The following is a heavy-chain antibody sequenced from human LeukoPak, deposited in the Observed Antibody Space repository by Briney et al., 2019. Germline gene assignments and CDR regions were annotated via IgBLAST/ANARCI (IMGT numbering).Heavy chain of an antibody. CDR2: ISDSGGST. V-gene: IGHV3-64D*09. Sequence: GGSLRLSCSASGFPFSSYAMHWVRQAPGKGLEYVSAISDSGGSTYYADSVKGRFTISRDNSKNTLYLQMSSLRAEDTAVYFCVRGYSFGPYGMDAWGQGTTVTVSS. CDR1: GFPFSSYA. D-gene: IGHD2-15*01. J-gene: IGHJ6*02. CDR3: VRGYSFGPYGMDA.